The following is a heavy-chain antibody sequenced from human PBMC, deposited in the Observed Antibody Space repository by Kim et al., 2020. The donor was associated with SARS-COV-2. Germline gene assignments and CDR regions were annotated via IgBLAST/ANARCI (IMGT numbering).Heavy chain of an antibody. J-gene: IGHJ4*02. D-gene: IGHD3-3*02. V-gene: IGHV3-15*01. Sequence: YAAPVKGRFIISRDDSKNTLYLQMDSLKTEDTAVYYCATDLPSPLAQIDFWGQGTLVTVSS. CDR3: ATDLPSPLAQIDF.